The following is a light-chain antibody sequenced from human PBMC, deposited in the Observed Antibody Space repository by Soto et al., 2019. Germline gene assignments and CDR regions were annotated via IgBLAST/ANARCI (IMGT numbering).Light chain of an antibody. CDR1: QRLSASD. Sequence: EVVLTQSPGTVSLSQGQRATLSCRASQRLSASDIAWYQQIPGQAPKFLIYGVSSRATGIPDRFSGSGSGTDFTLTISRLEPEDFAVYYCQQYGSPPITFGQRTLLEI. V-gene: IGKV3-20*01. CDR3: QQYGSPPIT. J-gene: IGKJ5*01. CDR2: GVS.